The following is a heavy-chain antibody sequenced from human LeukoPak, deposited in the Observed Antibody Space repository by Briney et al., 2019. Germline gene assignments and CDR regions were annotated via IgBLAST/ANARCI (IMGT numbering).Heavy chain of an antibody. CDR2: IYPGDSDT. D-gene: IGHD3-22*01. CDR1: GYSFTSYW. Sequence: GESLKISCKGSGYSFTSYWIGWVRQMPRKGLEWMGIIYPGDSDTRYSPSFQGQVTISADKSISTAYLQWSSLKASDTAMYYCARQTRYQLLRPSRKTYVAFDIWGQGTMVTVSS. V-gene: IGHV5-51*01. CDR3: ARQTRYQLLRPSRKTYVAFDI. J-gene: IGHJ3*02.